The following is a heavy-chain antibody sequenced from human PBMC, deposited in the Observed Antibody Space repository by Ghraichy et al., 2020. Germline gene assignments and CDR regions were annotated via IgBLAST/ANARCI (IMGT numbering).Heavy chain of an antibody. CDR2: FDPEDGET. D-gene: IGHD3-22*01. J-gene: IGHJ4*02. V-gene: IGHV1-24*01. Sequence: ASVKVSCKVSGYTLTELSMHWVRQAPGKGLEWMGGFDPEDGETIYAQKFQGRVTMTEDTSTDTAYMELSSLRSEDTAVYYCATHHRDYYDSSGYYSTFDYWGQGTLVTVSS. CDR1: GYTLTELS. CDR3: ATHHRDYYDSSGYYSTFDY.